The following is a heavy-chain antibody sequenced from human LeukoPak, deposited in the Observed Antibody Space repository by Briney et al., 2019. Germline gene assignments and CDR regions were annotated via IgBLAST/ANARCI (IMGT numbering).Heavy chain of an antibody. J-gene: IGHJ4*02. CDR2: ISDSGGST. Sequence: GGSLRLSCVASGFTFSSYGMSWVRQAPGKGLEWVSAISDSGGSTEYADSVKGRFTISRDNSKNTLYLQMNSLRAEDTAVYYCAKSYLGYCSGTSCYFDYWGQGTLVTVSS. D-gene: IGHD2-2*01. CDR3: AKSYLGYCSGTSCYFDY. CDR1: GFTFSSYG. V-gene: IGHV3-23*01.